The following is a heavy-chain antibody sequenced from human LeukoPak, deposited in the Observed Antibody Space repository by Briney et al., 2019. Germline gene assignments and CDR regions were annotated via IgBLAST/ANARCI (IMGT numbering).Heavy chain of an antibody. CDR2: IKQDGSEK. CDR1: GFTFSSYW. J-gene: IGHJ5*02. Sequence: PGGSLRLSCAASGFTFSSYWMSWVRQAPGKGLEWVANIKQDGSEKYYVDSVKGRFTISRDNAKNSLYLQMNSLRAEDTAVYYCAREIMAYYDFWSGCYTLDNWFDPWGQGTLVTVSS. V-gene: IGHV3-7*01. D-gene: IGHD3-3*01. CDR3: AREIMAYYDFWSGCYTLDNWFDP.